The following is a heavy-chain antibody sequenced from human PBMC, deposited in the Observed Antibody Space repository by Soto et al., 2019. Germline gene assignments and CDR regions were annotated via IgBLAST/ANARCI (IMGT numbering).Heavy chain of an antibody. CDR1: GFTFSSYA. Sequence: GGSLRLSCAASGFTFSSYAMSWVRQAPGKGLEWVSAISGSGGSTYYANSVKGRFTRSRENSKNTLYLQMNSLRAEDTAVYYCAKDRSYSSSWYEDYFDYWGQGTLVTVSS. J-gene: IGHJ4*02. V-gene: IGHV3-23*01. CDR3: AKDRSYSSSWYEDYFDY. D-gene: IGHD6-13*01. CDR2: ISGSGGST.